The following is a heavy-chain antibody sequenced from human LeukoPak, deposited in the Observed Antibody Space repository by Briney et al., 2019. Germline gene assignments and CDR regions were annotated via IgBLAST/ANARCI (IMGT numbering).Heavy chain of an antibody. CDR1: GGSISSGGYY. Sequence: PSQTLSLTCTVSGGSISSGGYYWSWIRQPPGKGLEWIGYIYHSGSTYYNPSLKSRVTISVDTSKNQFSLKLSSVTAADTAVYYCARGRSDSSGWYGNWFDPWGQGALVTVSS. CDR3: ARGRSDSSGWYGNWFDP. V-gene: IGHV4-30-2*01. D-gene: IGHD6-19*01. J-gene: IGHJ5*02. CDR2: IYHSGST.